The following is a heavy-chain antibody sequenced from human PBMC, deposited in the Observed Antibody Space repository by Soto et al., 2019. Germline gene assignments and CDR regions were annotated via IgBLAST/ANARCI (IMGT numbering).Heavy chain of an antibody. V-gene: IGHV1-69*04. CDR2: IIPILGIA. CDR3: ARDRSISGYDWYTYDY. D-gene: IGHD5-12*01. CDR1: GGTFSSYT. Sequence: ASVKVSCKASGGTFSSYTISWVRQAPGQGLEWMGRIIPILGIANYAQKFQGRVTITADKSTSTAYMELSSLRSEDTAVYYCARDRSISGYDWYTYDYWGQGTLVTVSS. J-gene: IGHJ4*02.